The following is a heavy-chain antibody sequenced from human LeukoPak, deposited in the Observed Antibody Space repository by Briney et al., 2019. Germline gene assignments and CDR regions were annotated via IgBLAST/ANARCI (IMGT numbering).Heavy chain of an antibody. Sequence: GGSLRLSCAVSGFTFSDMYMNWIRQAPGKGLEWVSYISSSGSSIYYADSVKGRFTISRDNAKNSLYLQMDSLRAEDTAVYYCAREVNFGYGGVYWGQGTLVTVSS. V-gene: IGHV3-11*04. D-gene: IGHD5-12*01. CDR1: GFTFSDMY. J-gene: IGHJ4*02. CDR2: ISSSGSSI. CDR3: AREVNFGYGGVY.